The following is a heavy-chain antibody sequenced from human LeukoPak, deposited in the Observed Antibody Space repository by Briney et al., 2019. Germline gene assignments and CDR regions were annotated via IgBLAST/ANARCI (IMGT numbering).Heavy chain of an antibody. V-gene: IGHV4-34*01. CDR2: INHSGST. D-gene: IGHD7-27*01. J-gene: IGHJ4*02. CDR1: GGSFSGYY. CDR3: ARTPGDY. Sequence: SETLSLTCAVYGGSFSGYYWSWIRQPPGKGLEWIGEINHSGSTNYNPSLKSRVTISVDTSKNQFSLKLSSVTAADTAVYYCARTPGDYWGQGTLVTASS.